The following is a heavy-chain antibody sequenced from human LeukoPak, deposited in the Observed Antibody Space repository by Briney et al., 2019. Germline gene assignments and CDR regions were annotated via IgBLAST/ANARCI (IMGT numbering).Heavy chain of an antibody. CDR1: GFTFSHFW. CDR2: INSDGSDT. J-gene: IGHJ4*02. CDR3: AREGGIAAAGTVGY. Sequence: GGSLRLSCAASGFTFSHFWIHWVRQAPGKGLVWVSRINSDGSDTIYADSVKGRFTSSRDNAKNIPYLQMNNLRAEDTAVYYCAREGGIAAAGTVGYWGQGTLVTVSS. D-gene: IGHD6-13*01. V-gene: IGHV3-74*01.